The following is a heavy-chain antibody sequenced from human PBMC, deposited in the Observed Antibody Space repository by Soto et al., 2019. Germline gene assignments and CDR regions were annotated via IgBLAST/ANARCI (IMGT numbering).Heavy chain of an antibody. Sequence: QVQLVQSGAEVKKPGASVKVSCKASGYTFTSYDIYWVRQATGQGLEWMGWMHPNSGNTGYAQNFRGRGNMTRNTAISTAYMGLGSLRSADTAVYYCARGGYGDYVAGGGDDYWGQGTLVTVSS. D-gene: IGHD4-17*01. CDR2: MHPNSGNT. CDR1: GYTFTSYD. V-gene: IGHV1-8*01. CDR3: ARGGYGDYVAGGGDDY. J-gene: IGHJ4*02.